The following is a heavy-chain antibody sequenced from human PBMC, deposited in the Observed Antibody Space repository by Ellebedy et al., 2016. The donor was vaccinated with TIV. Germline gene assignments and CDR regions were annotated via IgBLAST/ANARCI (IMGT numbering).Heavy chain of an antibody. V-gene: IGHV3-23*01. CDR3: AKVLGLGWGAFDI. D-gene: IGHD3-16*01. CDR1: GFTFSNYA. Sequence: GESLKISCAASGFTFSNYAMNWVRQAPGKGLEWVSIIGGSGGDSHYADSVKGRYTISRDNSKNTLYLQINSLRADDTAIYYCAKVLGLGWGAFDIWGHGTMVTVSS. J-gene: IGHJ3*02. CDR2: IGGSGGDS.